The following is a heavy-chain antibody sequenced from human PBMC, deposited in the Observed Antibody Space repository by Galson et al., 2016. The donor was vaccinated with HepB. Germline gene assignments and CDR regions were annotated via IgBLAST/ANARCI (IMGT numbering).Heavy chain of an antibody. CDR1: GFRFSDYN. CDR3: ARPYTYYSGSGSYFDVLHYGMDV. V-gene: IGHV3-48*01. D-gene: IGHD3-10*01. J-gene: IGHJ6*02. Sequence: SLRLSCAASGFRFSDYNMNWVRQAPGRGLEWVAYISASSGTIYYADSVKGRFTISRDNANNSLSLQMNSLRAEDTAFCYCARPYTYYSGSGSYFDVLHYGMDVWGQGTTVTVSS. CDR2: ISASSGTI.